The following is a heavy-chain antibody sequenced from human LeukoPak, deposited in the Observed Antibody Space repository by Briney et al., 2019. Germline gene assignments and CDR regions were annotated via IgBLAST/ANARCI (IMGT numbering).Heavy chain of an antibody. CDR1: GGSFSGYY. J-gene: IGHJ4*02. Sequence: RPSETLSLTCAVYGGSFSGYYWSWIRQPPGKGLEWIGEINHSGSTNYNPSLKSRVTISVDTSKNQFSLKLSSATAADTAVYYCARAQDSPAAGGTAVDYYFDYWGQGTLVTVSS. CDR2: INHSGST. CDR3: ARAQDSPAAGGTAVDYYFDY. V-gene: IGHV4-34*01. D-gene: IGHD6-13*01.